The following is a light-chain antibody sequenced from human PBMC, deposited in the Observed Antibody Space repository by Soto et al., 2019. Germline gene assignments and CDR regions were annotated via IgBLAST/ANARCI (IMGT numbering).Light chain of an antibody. V-gene: IGLV2-18*02. CDR3: SSYTSTSRYV. CDR1: RKDVGKYDR. Sequence: QSVLNQPPSGSRAPGQPVTLSFPGNRKDVGKYDRGSWYQQPPGTAPKLIIYEVTNRPSGVPARFSGSKSGNTASLTISGLQAEDEADYYCSSYTSTSRYVFGAGTKVTVL. CDR2: EVT. J-gene: IGLJ1*01.